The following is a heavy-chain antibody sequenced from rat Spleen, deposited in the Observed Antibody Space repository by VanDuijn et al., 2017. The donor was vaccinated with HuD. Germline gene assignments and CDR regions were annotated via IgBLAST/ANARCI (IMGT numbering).Heavy chain of an antibody. V-gene: IGHV5S10*01. D-gene: IGHD3-1*01. CDR1: GFTFSDYA. Sequence: EVQLVESGGGLVQPGNSLKLSCAASGFTFSDYAMAWVRQSPEKGLEWVATIVFDSSGIYYRNSVKGRFTISRDNAKNTLYLQMDSLRSEDTATYYCAKDSSNYYFDYWGQGVMVTVSS. CDR3: AKDSSNYYFDY. CDR2: IVFDSSGI. J-gene: IGHJ2*01.